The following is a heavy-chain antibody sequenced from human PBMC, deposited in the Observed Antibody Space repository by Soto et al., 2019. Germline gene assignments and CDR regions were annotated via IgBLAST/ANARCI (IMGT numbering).Heavy chain of an antibody. CDR2: IWYDGSNK. V-gene: IGHV3-33*01. Sequence: QVQLVESGGGVVQPGRSLRLSCAASGFTFSSYGMHWVRQAPGKGLEWVAVIWYDGSNKYYADSVKGRFTISRDNSKNTLYLQMNSLRAEDTAVYYCARRSDIGWAGDDAFDIWGQGTMVTVSS. CDR1: GFTFSSYG. D-gene: IGHD2-15*01. J-gene: IGHJ3*02. CDR3: ARRSDIGWAGDDAFDI.